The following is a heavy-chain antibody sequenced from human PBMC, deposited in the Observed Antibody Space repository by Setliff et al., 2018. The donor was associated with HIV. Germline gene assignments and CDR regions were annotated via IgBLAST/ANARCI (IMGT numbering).Heavy chain of an antibody. Sequence: SETLSLTCTVSGGSISSYYWSWIRQPAGKGLEWIGRIYISGSTMYNPSLKSRVTMSLDTSKNQVSLKLTSVTAADTAVYYCARRSIVGSTRGYYYYALDVWGQGTTVTVSS. D-gene: IGHD1-26*01. CDR2: IYISGST. J-gene: IGHJ6*02. V-gene: IGHV4-4*07. CDR3: ARRSIVGSTRGYYYYALDV. CDR1: GGSISSYY.